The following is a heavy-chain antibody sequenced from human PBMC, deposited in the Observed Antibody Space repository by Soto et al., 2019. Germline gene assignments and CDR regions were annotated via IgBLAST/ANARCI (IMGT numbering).Heavy chain of an antibody. CDR3: KREERFPTSWFEP. J-gene: IGHJ5*02. V-gene: IGHV4-34*01. Sequence: PSETLSLTGGVYGGSFRNYYWIWVRQPQGKGLEWIGEVNHSGEANYNQSLQSRITISLDTSNNQFSLKMTSVTAADTAMYFCKREERFPTSWFEPW. CDR2: VNHSGEA. CDR1: GGSFRNYY. D-gene: IGHD3-10*01.